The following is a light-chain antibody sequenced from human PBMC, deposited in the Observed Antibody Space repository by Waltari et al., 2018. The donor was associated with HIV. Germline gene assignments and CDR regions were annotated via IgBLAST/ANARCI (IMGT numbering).Light chain of an antibody. J-gene: IGLJ2*01. CDR2: EVP. Sequence: QSALTQPPSASGSLGQSVTISFPGSSSDIGAYAFVSWFQQPPPAAPKLFLYEVPRRPATVSDRFSGYLSGNTAFRAVAGLQPDDESTYFCSSYGDSLKVLFGGGTNVTVL. CDR3: SSYGDSLKVL. V-gene: IGLV2-8*01. CDR1: SSDIGAYAF.